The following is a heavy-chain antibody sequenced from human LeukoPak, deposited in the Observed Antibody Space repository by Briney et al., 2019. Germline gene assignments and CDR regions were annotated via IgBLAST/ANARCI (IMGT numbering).Heavy chain of an antibody. J-gene: IGHJ4*02. D-gene: IGHD5-18*01. CDR1: GYTFTSYY. CDR3: AGSTAMTNFDY. Sequence: ASVKVSCKASGYTFTSYYMHWVRQAPGQGLEWMGIINPSGGSTSYAQKFQGRVTMTRDTSTSTAYMELSSLRSEDTAVYYCAGSTAMTNFDYWGQGTLVTVSS. V-gene: IGHV1-46*03. CDR2: INPSGGST.